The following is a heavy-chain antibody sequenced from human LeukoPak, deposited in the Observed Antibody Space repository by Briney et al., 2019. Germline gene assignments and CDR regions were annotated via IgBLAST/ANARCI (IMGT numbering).Heavy chain of an antibody. D-gene: IGHD3-10*01. CDR3: ARDYNYYGMDV. Sequence: ASVKVSCKTSGYTFTNYGISWVRQALGQGLEWMGWISPYNGNTNYAQKLQGRVTMTTDTSTSTAYMELRSLRSDDTAMYYCARDYNYYGMDVWGQGTLVTVSS. V-gene: IGHV1-18*01. CDR2: ISPYNGNT. J-gene: IGHJ6*02. CDR1: GYTFTNYG.